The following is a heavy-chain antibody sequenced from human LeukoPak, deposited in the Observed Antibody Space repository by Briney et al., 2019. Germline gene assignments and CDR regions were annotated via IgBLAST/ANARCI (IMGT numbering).Heavy chain of an antibody. J-gene: IGHJ3*02. CDR1: GASISRSSYH. CDR3: ARLSGITMIVVLISDAFDI. Sequence: SGTLSLTCTVSGASISRSSYHWGWIRQPPGKGLEWIGSIYYSGNTYYNPSLKRRVPIFVDASKNQFSLKRSSGTAAETAVYYWARLSGITMIVVLISDAFDIWGQGTMVTVSS. CDR2: IYYSGNT. D-gene: IGHD3-22*01. V-gene: IGHV4-39*01.